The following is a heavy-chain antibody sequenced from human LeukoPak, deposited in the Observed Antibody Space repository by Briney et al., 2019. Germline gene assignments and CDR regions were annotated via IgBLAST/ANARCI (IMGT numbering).Heavy chain of an antibody. D-gene: IGHD3-22*01. J-gene: IGHJ4*02. Sequence: GGSLRLSCAASGFTFSSYAMSWVRQAPGKALEWVSAITGSGDSTYYADSVKGRFTISRDNSKNTLYLQMNSLRAEDTAIYYCAKSHFYDSSGYSYYWGQGTLVTVSS. CDR2: ITGSGDST. CDR1: GFTFSSYA. CDR3: AKSHFYDSSGYSYY. V-gene: IGHV3-23*01.